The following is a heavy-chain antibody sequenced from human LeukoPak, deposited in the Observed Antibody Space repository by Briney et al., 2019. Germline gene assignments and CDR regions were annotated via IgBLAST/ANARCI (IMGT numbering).Heavy chain of an antibody. D-gene: IGHD1-26*01. CDR3: AKDPGSDGNDAFDI. Sequence: GGSLRLSCAVSGLTFSNLKMNWVRQAPGKGLEWVSYISAGGRTTFYADSVTGRFTISRDNSKNTLYLQMNSLRAEDTAVYYCAKDPGSDGNDAFDIWGQGTMVTVSS. V-gene: IGHV3-23*01. CDR2: ISAGGRTT. CDR1: GLTFSNLK. J-gene: IGHJ3*02.